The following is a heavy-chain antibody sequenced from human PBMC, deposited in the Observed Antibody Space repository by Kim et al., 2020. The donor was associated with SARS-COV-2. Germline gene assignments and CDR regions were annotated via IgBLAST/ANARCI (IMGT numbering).Heavy chain of an antibody. Sequence: SVKVSCKASGGTFSSYAISWVRQAPGQGLEWMGGIIPIFGTANYAQKFQGRVTITADESTSTAYMELSSLRSEDTAVYYCAREAPRGYSYGQGNFDYWGQGTLVTVSS. V-gene: IGHV1-69*13. CDR3: AREAPRGYSYGQGNFDY. CDR1: GGTFSSYA. CDR2: IIPIFGTA. J-gene: IGHJ4*02. D-gene: IGHD5-18*01.